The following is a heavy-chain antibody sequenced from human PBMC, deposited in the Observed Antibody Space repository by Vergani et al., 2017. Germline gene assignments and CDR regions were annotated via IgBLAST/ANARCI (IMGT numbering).Heavy chain of an antibody. CDR2: ISSSSSTI. J-gene: IGHJ3*02. D-gene: IGHD1-1*01. CDR3: ARSYRHHDAFDI. CDR1: GFTFSSYS. V-gene: IGHV3-48*04. Sequence: EVQLVESGGGLVQPGGSLRLSCAASGFTFSSYSMNWVRQAPGNGLEWVSYISSSSSTIYYADSVKGRFTISRDNAKNSLYLQMNSLRAEDTAVYYCARSYRHHDAFDIWGQGTMVTVSS.